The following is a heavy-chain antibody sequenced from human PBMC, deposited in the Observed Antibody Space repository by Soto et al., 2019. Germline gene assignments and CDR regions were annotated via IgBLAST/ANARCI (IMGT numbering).Heavy chain of an antibody. CDR3: ARQVPAAIRLGWFDP. Sequence: SETLSLTCIVSGGSISSSSYYWGWIRQPPGKGLEWIGSIYYSGSTHYNPSLKSRVTISVDTSKNQFSLKLSSVTAADTAVYYCARQVPAAIRLGWFDPWGQGTLVTVSS. J-gene: IGHJ5*02. D-gene: IGHD2-2*02. V-gene: IGHV4-39*01. CDR2: IYYSGST. CDR1: GGSISSSSYY.